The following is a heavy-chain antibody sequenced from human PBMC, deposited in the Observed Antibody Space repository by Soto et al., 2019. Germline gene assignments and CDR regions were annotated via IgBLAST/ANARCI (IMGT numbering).Heavy chain of an antibody. V-gene: IGHV5-51*01. J-gene: IGHJ4*02. CDR3: ARPSHCSGGSCHFDY. Sequence: PGESLKISCKGSGYSFTSYWIGWVRQMPGKGLEWMGIIYPGDSDTRYSPSFQGQVTISADKSISTAYLQWSSLKASDTAMYYCARPSHCSGGSCHFDYWGQGTLVTVSS. CDR2: IYPGDSDT. D-gene: IGHD2-15*01. CDR1: GYSFTSYW.